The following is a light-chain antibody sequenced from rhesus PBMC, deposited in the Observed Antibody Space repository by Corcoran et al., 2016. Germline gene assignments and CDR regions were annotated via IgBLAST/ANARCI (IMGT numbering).Light chain of an antibody. V-gene: IGKV1-44*01. J-gene: IGKJ2*01. CDR3: QQHNSHPYS. CDR2: AAS. Sequence: DIQMTQSPSSLSASVGDRVTITCRASQTISSYSAWYQQKPGKVPKLLIYAASSLESGVPSRFSGSGSGTDFTLTISSLQPEGFATYYCQQHNSHPYSFGQGTKVEIK. CDR1: QTISSY.